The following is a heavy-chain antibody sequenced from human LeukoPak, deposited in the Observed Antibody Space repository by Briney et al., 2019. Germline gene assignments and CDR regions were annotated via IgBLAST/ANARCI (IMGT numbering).Heavy chain of an antibody. CDR1: GFTFSSYA. J-gene: IGHJ6*02. V-gene: IGHV3-30*01. CDR2: ISYDGSNK. CDR3: ARDEVSGYSSSWYSTRSYGMDV. D-gene: IGHD6-13*01. Sequence: GGSLRLSCAASGFTFSSYAMHWVRQAPGKGLEWVAVISYDGSNKYYADSVKGRFTISRDNSKNTLYLQMNSLRAEDTAVYYCARDEVSGYSSSWYSTRSYGMDVWGQGTTVTVSS.